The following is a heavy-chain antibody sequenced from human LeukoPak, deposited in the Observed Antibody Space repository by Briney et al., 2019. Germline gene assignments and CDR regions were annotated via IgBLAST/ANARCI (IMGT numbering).Heavy chain of an antibody. Sequence: GASVKVSCKASGYTFTGYYMHWVRQAPGQGLEWMGWINPNSGGTNYAQKFLGRVTMTRDTSISTAYMELSRLRSDDTAVYYCARGPRLLRGWFDPWGQGTLVSVSS. CDR2: INPNSGGT. J-gene: IGHJ5*02. V-gene: IGHV1-2*02. CDR3: ARGPRLLRGWFDP. D-gene: IGHD2/OR15-2a*01. CDR1: GYTFTGYY.